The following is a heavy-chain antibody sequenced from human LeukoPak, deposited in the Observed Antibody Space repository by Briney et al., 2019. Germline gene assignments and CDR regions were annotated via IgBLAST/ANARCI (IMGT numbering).Heavy chain of an antibody. Sequence: GGSLRLSCAASGFTFSNYWMHWVRQVPGKGLVWVSRIKSDGTITSYADSVKGRFTISRDNAKNTLYLQMNSLRGEDTAVYYCAISPPDSSWVYWGQGTLVTVSS. CDR1: GFTFSNYW. D-gene: IGHD6-13*01. CDR2: IKSDGTIT. J-gene: IGHJ4*02. V-gene: IGHV3-74*01. CDR3: AISPPDSSWVY.